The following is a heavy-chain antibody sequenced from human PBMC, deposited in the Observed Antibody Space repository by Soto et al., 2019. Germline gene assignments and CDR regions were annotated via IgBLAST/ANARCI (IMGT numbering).Heavy chain of an antibody. Sequence: SENLSLTCTVSGGSISSGDYYWSWIRQPPGKGLEWIGYIYYSGSTYYNPSLKSRVTISVDTSKNQFSLKLSSVTAADTAFYYCAREVVYAIIGGAFDIWGQGTMVTVSS. V-gene: IGHV4-30-4*01. D-gene: IGHD2-8*02. CDR1: GGSISSGDYY. CDR2: IYYSGST. J-gene: IGHJ3*02. CDR3: AREVVYAIIGGAFDI.